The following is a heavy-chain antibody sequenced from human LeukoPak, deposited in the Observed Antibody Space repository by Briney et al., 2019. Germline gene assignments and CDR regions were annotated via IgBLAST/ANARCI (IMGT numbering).Heavy chain of an antibody. CDR2: IKQDGSEK. D-gene: IGHD3-22*01. Sequence: GGSLRLSCAASGFTFSSYWMSWVRQAPGKGLEWVANIKQDGSEKYYVDSVKGRLTISRDNAKNTLNLQMNSLRAEDTAVYYCARDLGQYYDTSDNWFDPWGQGTLVTVSS. J-gene: IGHJ5*02. CDR1: GFTFSSYW. CDR3: ARDLGQYYDTSDNWFDP. V-gene: IGHV3-7*01.